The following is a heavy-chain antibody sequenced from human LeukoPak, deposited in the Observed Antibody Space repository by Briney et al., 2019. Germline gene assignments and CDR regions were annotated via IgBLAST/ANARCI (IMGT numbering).Heavy chain of an antibody. J-gene: IGHJ4*02. D-gene: IGHD6-13*01. CDR3: ARDGQQLVFDY. Sequence: ASVKVSCKASGHTFTNYYIHWVRQAPGQGLEWMGIINPSGGSASYAQKFQGRVTMTRDMSTSTVYMELSSLRSEDTAVYYCARDGQQLVFDYWGQGTLVTVSS. V-gene: IGHV1-46*01. CDR2: INPSGGSA. CDR1: GHTFTNYY.